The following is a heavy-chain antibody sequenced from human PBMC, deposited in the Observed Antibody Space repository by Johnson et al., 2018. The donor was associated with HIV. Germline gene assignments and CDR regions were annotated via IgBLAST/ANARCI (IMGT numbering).Heavy chain of an antibody. D-gene: IGHD2-15*01. CDR2: SGSGANT. J-gene: IGHJ3*02. Sequence: VQLVESGGGLIQPGGSLRLSCAAPELTVSGGYMNWVRQAPGKGLEWVSAISGSGANTYYADSVKGRFTISRDNSKNTLYLQMNSLRAEDLAVYYCAGDGYCSGGADQCAFDIWGQGTMVTVSS. V-gene: IGHV3-53*01. CDR1: ELTVSGGY. CDR3: AGDGYCSGGADQCAFDI.